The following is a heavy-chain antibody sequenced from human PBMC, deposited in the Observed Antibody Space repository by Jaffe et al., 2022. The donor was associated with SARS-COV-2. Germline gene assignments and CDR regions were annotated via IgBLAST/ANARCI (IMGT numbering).Heavy chain of an antibody. Sequence: QVQLQESGPGLVKPSETLSLTCSVSGGSLTNYYWSWIRQPPGKGLEYIGYVYYSGTTLYNPFLKSRVTISVDTSKNQFSLKLNSVTAADTAVYYCARHPPVPVVREGFDPWGQGTLVTVSS. CDR2: VYYSGTT. V-gene: IGHV4-59*08. J-gene: IGHJ5*02. D-gene: IGHD2-15*01. CDR1: GGSLTNYY. CDR3: ARHPPVPVVREGFDP.